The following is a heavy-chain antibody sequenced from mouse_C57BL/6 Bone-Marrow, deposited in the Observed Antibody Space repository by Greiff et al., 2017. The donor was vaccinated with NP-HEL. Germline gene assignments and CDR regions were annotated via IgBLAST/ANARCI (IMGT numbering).Heavy chain of an antibody. V-gene: IGHV1-85*01. CDR2: IYPRDGST. Sequence: QVQLQQSGPELVKPGASVKLSCKASGYTFTSYDINWVKQRPGQGLEWIGRIYPRDGSTKYNETFKGKATLTVDTSSSTAYMELHSLTSEDSAVYFCARSYGSSYEFAYWGQGTLVTVSA. D-gene: IGHD1-1*01. CDR3: ARSYGSSYEFAY. J-gene: IGHJ3*01. CDR1: GYTFTSYD.